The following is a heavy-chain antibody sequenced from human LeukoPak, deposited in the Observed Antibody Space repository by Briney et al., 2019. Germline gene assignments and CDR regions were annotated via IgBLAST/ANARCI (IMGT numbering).Heavy chain of an antibody. CDR3: ARSARHCNYGVCFTDYYIDL. Sequence: GASVKVSCKASGYTFTSYYMHWVRQAPGQGLEWMGRINPNSGDPNYPQKFQGRVAMTRDTSISTAYMEMSSLTSDDTAVYYCARSARHCNYGVCFTDYYIDLWGKGTTVTVSS. CDR2: INPNSGDP. D-gene: IGHD2-8*01. J-gene: IGHJ6*03. V-gene: IGHV1-2*06. CDR1: GYTFTSYY.